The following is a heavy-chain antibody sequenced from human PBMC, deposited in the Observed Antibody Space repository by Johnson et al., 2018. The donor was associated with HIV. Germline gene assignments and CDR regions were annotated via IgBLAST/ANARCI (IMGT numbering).Heavy chain of an antibody. CDR3: ARERGYYGNPAFDI. CDR2: INWNGDRT. CDR1: GFIFDDYG. V-gene: IGHV3-20*04. Sequence: VQLVESGGGVVRPGGSLRLSCAASGFIFDDYGMSWVRQAPGKGLEWVSGINWNGDRTGYADSVQGRFTVSRDNAKNSLYLQMNSLRAEDTAVYYCARERGYYGNPAFDIWGQGTMVTVSS. J-gene: IGHJ3*02. D-gene: IGHD4-11*01.